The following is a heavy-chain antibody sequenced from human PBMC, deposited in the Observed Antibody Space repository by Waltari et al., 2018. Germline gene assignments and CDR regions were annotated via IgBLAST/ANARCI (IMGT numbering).Heavy chain of an antibody. Sequence: QVQLEQSGAEVKKPGASVKVSCKASGSTFTSYDINWVRQATGQGLEWMGWMNPNSGNTASAQKFQGRVTMTRNTSISTAYMELSSLRSEDTAVYYCARSYDSGCHAGAYWGQGTRVTVSS. D-gene: IGHD6-19*01. CDR2: MNPNSGNT. V-gene: IGHV1-8*01. CDR3: ARSYDSGCHAGAY. CDR1: GSTFTSYD. J-gene: IGHJ4*02.